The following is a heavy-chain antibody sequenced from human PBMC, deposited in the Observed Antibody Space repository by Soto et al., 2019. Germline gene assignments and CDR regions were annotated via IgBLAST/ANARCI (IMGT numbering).Heavy chain of an antibody. J-gene: IGHJ5*02. CDR1: GYTFTSYY. V-gene: IGHV1-46*01. CDR2: INPSGGST. D-gene: IGHD3-3*01. Sequence: GASVKVSCKASGYTFTSYYMHCVRQAPGQGLEWMGIINPSGGSTSYAQKFQGRVTITRDESTSTAYMELSRLRSEDTAVYYCARYDFWSGYYDNWFDPWGQGTLVIVSS. CDR3: ARYDFWSGYYDNWFDP.